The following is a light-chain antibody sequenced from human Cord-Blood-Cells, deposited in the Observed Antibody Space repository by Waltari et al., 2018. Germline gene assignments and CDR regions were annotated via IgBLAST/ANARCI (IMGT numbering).Light chain of an antibody. CDR3: QQYYSTPLT. CDR1: QSVLYSSNNKNY. J-gene: IGKJ3*01. CDR2: WAS. V-gene: IGKV4-1*01. Sequence: DIVMTQSQDSMAVSLGERANINCKSSQSVLYSSNNKNYLAWYQQKPGQPPKLLIYWASTRESGVPDRFSGSGSGTDFTLTISSLQAEDVAVYYCQQYYSTPLTFGPGTKVDIK.